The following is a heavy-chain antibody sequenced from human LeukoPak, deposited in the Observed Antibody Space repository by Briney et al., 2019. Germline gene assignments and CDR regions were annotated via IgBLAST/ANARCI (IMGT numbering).Heavy chain of an antibody. J-gene: IGHJ4*02. Sequence: GDSLKISCKASGYIFTNSWIGWVRQMPGRGLEWMGVIYPGDSDTRVSPSFQGQVTISADKSISTAYLQWSSPKASDTAMYYCARLVGATRDYWGQGTLVTVSA. CDR2: IYPGDSDT. D-gene: IGHD1-26*01. CDR1: GYIFTNSW. V-gene: IGHV5-51*01. CDR3: ARLVGATRDY.